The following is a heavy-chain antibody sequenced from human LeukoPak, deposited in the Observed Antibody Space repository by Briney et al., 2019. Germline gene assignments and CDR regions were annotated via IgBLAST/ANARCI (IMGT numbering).Heavy chain of an antibody. CDR3: ARDRTMVRGLANYFYGMDV. J-gene: IGHJ6*02. CDR1: GFSFSSDE. CDR2: ISTSGRTT. V-gene: IGHV3-48*03. Sequence: GGSLRLSCAASGFSFSSDELNWVRQAPGKGLEWLSYISTSGRTTYYADSVKGRFTISRDNAKNSLYLQMSSLRAEDTAVYYCARDRTMVRGLANYFYGMDVWGQGTTVIVS. D-gene: IGHD3-10*01.